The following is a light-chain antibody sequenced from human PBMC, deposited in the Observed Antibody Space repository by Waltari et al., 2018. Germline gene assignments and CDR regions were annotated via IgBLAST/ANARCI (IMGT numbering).Light chain of an antibody. Sequence: QSALTQPASVSGSPGQSITISCTGTSSDVGFYDFVSWFHQHPGKAPKVMICKVNTRPSGVSNRFSGSKSANTASLTISGLQAEDEADYYCSSYTRRSYWVFGGGTQLTVL. J-gene: IGLJ3*02. CDR1: SSDVGFYDF. CDR2: KVN. CDR3: SSYTRRSYWV. V-gene: IGLV2-14*01.